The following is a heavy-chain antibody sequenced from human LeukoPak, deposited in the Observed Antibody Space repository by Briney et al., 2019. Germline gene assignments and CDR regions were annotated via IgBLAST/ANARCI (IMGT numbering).Heavy chain of an antibody. CDR3: ARASGSYDY. V-gene: IGHV3-33*01. CDR2: IWNDGSHK. J-gene: IGHJ4*02. D-gene: IGHD1-26*01. Sequence: DPGGSLRLSCAASGFIFSICGMHWVRQSPGKGLEWVAVIWNDGSHKCYADSVKGRFTISRDNSKNTLFLQMNSLRAEDTAVYYCARASGSYDYWGQGTLVTVSS. CDR1: GFIFSICG.